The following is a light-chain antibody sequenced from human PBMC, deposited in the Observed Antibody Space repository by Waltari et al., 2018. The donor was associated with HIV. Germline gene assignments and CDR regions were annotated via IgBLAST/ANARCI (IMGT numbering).Light chain of an antibody. J-gene: IGLJ1*01. V-gene: IGLV3-21*04. CDR3: QVWDPLSDHPV. Sequence: SYVLTQPPSVSGAPGKTASVTCRGDNIGSKSVPLYQQRPRQAPLLSIFYNSDRPSWFHERFAGYNAVGTATLTISRVEAGDEAEYYCQVWDPLSDHPVFGTATKVTVL. CDR2: YNS. CDR1: NIGSKS.